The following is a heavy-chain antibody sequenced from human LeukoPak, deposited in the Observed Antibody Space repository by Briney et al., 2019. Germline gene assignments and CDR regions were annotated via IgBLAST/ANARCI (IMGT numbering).Heavy chain of an antibody. CDR2: ISSSSSYI. V-gene: IGHV3-21*01. Sequence: KSGGSLRLSCAASGFTFSSYSMNWVRQAPGKGLEWVSSISSSSSYIYYADSVKGRFTISRDNAKNSLYLQMNSLRAEDTAVYYCARDSTSVGATDLDYWGQGTLVTVSS. CDR3: ARDSTSVGATDLDY. CDR1: GFTFSSYS. D-gene: IGHD1-26*01. J-gene: IGHJ4*02.